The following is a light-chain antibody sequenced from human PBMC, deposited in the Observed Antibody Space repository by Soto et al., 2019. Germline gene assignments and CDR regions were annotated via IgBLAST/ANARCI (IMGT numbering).Light chain of an antibody. J-gene: IGLJ3*02. CDR2: EDS. CDR1: SSDVGSYNL. CDR3: CSYAGSTWV. V-gene: IGLV2-23*01. Sequence: QSVLTQPASVSGSPGQSITISCTGTSSDVGSYNLVSWYQQDPGKAPKLMIYEDSKRPSGVSNRFSGSKSGNTASLTISGLQAEDEADYYCCSYAGSTWVFGGGTQLTVL.